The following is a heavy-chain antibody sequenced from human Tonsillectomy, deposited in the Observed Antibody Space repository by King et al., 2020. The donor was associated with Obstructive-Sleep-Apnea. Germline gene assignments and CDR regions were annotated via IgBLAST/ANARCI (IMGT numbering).Heavy chain of an antibody. CDR1: GGSISSYY. CDR3: ARHLYSSGYLGCFDN. V-gene: IGHV4-59*08. Sequence: QLQESGPGLVKPSETLSLTCTLSGGSISSYYWSWIRRPPGKGLEWGGYISYSGSTNFNPSLKSRVIISVDTSKNQFSLKRSSVTDADTARYYCARHLYSSGYLGCFDNWGQGALVTVSS. CDR2: ISYSGST. D-gene: IGHD6-19*01. J-gene: IGHJ4*02.